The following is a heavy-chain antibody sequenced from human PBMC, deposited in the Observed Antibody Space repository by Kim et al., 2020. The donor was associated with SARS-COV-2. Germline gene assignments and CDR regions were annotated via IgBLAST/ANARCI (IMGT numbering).Heavy chain of an antibody. V-gene: IGHV4-34*01. CDR2: INHSGST. Sequence: SETLSLTCTVHGGALTGAFRGYFWSWIRQPPGQGLEWIGEINHSGSTNYNPSFTSRVTISVDTSSNEVTLRVTSVTAADTGIYYCARLASGWQYYYFDSWGQGTPVTVSS. D-gene: IGHD6-19*01. CDR3: ARLASGWQYYYFDS. J-gene: IGHJ4*02. CDR1: GGALTGAFRGYF.